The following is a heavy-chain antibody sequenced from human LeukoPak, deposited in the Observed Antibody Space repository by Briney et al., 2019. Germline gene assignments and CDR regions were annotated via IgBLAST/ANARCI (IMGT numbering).Heavy chain of an antibody. CDR3: AVLGELRGPDAFDI. J-gene: IGHJ3*02. CDR2: IVVGSGNT. CDR1: GYTFTGYY. D-gene: IGHD1-26*01. V-gene: IGHV1-58*02. Sequence: SVKVSCKASGYTFTGYYMHWVRQAPGQGLEWIGWIVVGSGNTNYAQKFQERVTITRDMSTSTAYMELSSLRSEDTAVYYCAVLGELRGPDAFDIWGQGTPVTVSS.